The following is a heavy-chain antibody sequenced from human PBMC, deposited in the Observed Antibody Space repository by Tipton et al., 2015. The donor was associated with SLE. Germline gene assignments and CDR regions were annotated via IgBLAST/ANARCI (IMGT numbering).Heavy chain of an antibody. CDR2: IYYSGST. CDR1: GGSISSYY. D-gene: IGHD5-24*01. J-gene: IGHJ4*02. V-gene: IGHV4-59*01. Sequence: GLVKPSETLSLTCTVSGGSISSYYWSWIRQPPGKGLEWIGYIYYSGSTNYNPSLKSRVTISVDTSKNQFSLKLSSVTAADTAVYYCARDPGSRDGYNLRFDYWGQGTLVTVSS. CDR3: ARDPGSRDGYNLRFDY.